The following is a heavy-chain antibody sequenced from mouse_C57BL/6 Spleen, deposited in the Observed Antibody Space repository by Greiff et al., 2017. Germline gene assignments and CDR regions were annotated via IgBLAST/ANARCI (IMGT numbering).Heavy chain of an antibody. CDR1: GYTFTSYW. V-gene: IGHV1-61*01. J-gene: IGHJ3*01. CDR3: ARKGDYDSPFAY. CDR2: IYPSDSET. Sequence: VQLQQPGAELVRPGSSVKLSCKASGYTFTSYWMDWVKQRPGQGLEWIGNIYPSDSETHYNQKFKDKATLTVDKSSSTAYMQLSSLTSEDSAVYYCARKGDYDSPFAYWGQGTLVTVSA. D-gene: IGHD2-4*01.